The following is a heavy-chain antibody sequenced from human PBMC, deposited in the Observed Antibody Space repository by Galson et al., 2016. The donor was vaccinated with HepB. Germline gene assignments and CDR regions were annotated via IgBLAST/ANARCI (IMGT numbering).Heavy chain of an antibody. J-gene: IGHJ6*04. D-gene: IGHD5-18*01. V-gene: IGHV3-11*06. CDR2: IRSNSDYT. CDR3: AREDSDPAMVSDWV. CDR1: GFNVSDYY. Sequence: CAASGFNVSDYYMSWIRQAPGKGLAWISNIRSNSDYTNYADSVKGRFTISRDNAKNSLYLQMNSLRAEDTAVYYCAREDSDPAMVSDWVWGKGTTDTVSS.